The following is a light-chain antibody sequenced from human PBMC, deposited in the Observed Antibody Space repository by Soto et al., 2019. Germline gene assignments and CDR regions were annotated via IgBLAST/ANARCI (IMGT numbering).Light chain of an antibody. V-gene: IGLV2-14*01. CDR1: SSDIGAFNY. J-gene: IGLJ3*02. CDR3: SSYTTNYAVL. Sequence: QSALTQPASVSGSPGQSITISCTGTSSDIGAFNYVSWYQQHPGRVPELMIYDVSNRPSGVSNRFSGSKSGSTASLTISGLQAEDEADYYCSSYTTNYAVLFGGGTQLTVL. CDR2: DVS.